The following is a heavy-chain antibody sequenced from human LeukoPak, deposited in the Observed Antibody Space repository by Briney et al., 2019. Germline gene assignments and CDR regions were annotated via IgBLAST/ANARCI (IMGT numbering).Heavy chain of an antibody. D-gene: IGHD1-26*01. V-gene: IGHV3-21*01. CDR1: GFTFSSYS. J-gene: IGHJ4*02. CDR2: ISSSSSYI. Sequence: GGSLRLSCAASGFTFSSYSTNWVRQAPGKGLEWVSSISSSSSYIYYADSVKGRFAISRDNAKNSLYLQMNSLRAEDTAVYYCARDQSGSDFDYWGQGTLVTVSS. CDR3: ARDQSGSDFDY.